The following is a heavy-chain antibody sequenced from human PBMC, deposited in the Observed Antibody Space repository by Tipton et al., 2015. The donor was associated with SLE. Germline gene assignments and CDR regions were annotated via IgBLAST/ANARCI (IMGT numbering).Heavy chain of an antibody. CDR3: ARAEITMVQGVIWDDAFDI. CDR1: GGSISSYY. J-gene: IGHJ3*02. Sequence: TLSLTCTVSGGSISSYYWSWIRQPPGKGLEWIGYIYYSGSTNYNPSLKSRVTISVDTSKNQFSLKLSSVTAADTAVYYCARAEITMVQGVIWDDAFDIWGHRTMLTVSS. V-gene: IGHV4-59*01. D-gene: IGHD3-10*01. CDR2: IYYSGST.